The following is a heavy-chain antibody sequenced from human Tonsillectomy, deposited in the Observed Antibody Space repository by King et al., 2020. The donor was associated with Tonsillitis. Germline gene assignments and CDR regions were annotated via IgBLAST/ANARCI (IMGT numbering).Heavy chain of an antibody. V-gene: IGHV1-18*04. CDR3: TRADDSSGYYNAFDI. J-gene: IGHJ3*02. CDR2: NSPYNGNA. Sequence: LVQSGAEVKKPGASVKVSCQASGYTFTSYAINWVRQAPGQGLEWRGWNSPYNGNANYAQKLQGRVTMTTDTSTNTAYMELRSLRSDDTAVYYCTRADDSSGYYNAFDIWGRETVVTVSS. CDR1: GYTFTSYA. D-gene: IGHD3-22*01.